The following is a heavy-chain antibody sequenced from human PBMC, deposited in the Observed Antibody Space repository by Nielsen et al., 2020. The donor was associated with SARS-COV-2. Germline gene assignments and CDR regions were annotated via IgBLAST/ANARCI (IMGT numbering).Heavy chain of an antibody. CDR2: ISWNSGSI. D-gene: IGHD6-19*01. V-gene: IGHV3-9*01. CDR3: AKNIRTLAGAAN. J-gene: IGHJ4*02. Sequence: SLKISCAASGFTFDDYAMHWVRQAPGKGLEWVSGISWNSGSIGYADSVKGRFTISRDNSKNTVFLRLNSLRAEDTALYYCAKNIRTLAGAANWGQGTLVTVSS. CDR1: GFTFDDYA.